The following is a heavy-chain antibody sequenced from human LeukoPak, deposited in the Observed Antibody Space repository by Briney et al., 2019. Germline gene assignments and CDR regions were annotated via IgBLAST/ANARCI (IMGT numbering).Heavy chain of an antibody. CDR3: ARECSSTNSLPDAFDI. V-gene: IGHV4-30-4*08. J-gene: IGHJ3*02. CDR1: GFTVSSNY. CDR2: IYYSGST. Sequence: LRLSCVASGFTVSSNYMSWVRQAPGKGLEWIGYIYYSGSTYYNPSLKSRVTISVDTSKNQFSLKLSSVTAADTAVYYCARECSSTNSLPDAFDIWGQGTMVTVSS. D-gene: IGHD2-2*01.